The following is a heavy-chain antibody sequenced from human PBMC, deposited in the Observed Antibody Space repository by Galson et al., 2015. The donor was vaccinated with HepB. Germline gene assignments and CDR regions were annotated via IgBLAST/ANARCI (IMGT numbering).Heavy chain of an antibody. CDR1: GFTISKYA. V-gene: IGHV3-23*01. J-gene: IGHJ4*02. Sequence: SLRLSCAASGFTISKYAMSWVRQAPGKGLEWVSVLTGGIGQTYYADSVKGRFTISRDNSKNTLYLDMNSLRDEDTAGYYCAKDGGQFGGIKYFDLWGQGILVTVSS. CDR2: LTGGIGQT. D-gene: IGHD3-10*01. CDR3: AKDGGQFGGIKYFDL.